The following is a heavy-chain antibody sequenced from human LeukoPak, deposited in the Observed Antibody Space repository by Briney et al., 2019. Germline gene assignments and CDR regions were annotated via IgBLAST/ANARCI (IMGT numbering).Heavy chain of an antibody. CDR2: IYYSGST. D-gene: IGHD1-26*01. J-gene: IGHJ2*01. CDR3: ARHMVSSGSNRYWYSDL. Sequence: SETLSLTCTVSGGSISSYYWSWIRQPPGKGLEWIGYIYYSGSTNYNPSLKSRVTISVDTSKNQFSLKLSSVTAADTAVYYCARHMVSSGSNRYWYSDLWGRGTLVTVSS. CDR1: GGSISSYY. V-gene: IGHV4-59*08.